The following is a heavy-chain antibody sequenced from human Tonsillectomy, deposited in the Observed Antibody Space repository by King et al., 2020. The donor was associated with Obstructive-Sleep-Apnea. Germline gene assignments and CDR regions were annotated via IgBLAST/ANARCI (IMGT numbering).Heavy chain of an antibody. CDR1: GFTFSSYW. J-gene: IGHJ6*02. Sequence: QLVQSGGGLVQPGGSLRLSCAASGFTFSSYWMSWVRQAPGKGLEWVANIKQDGSEKYYVDSVKGRFTISRDNAKNSLNLQMNSLRADDTAVYYCARIEVSYYYYYGMDVWGQGTTVTVSS. V-gene: IGHV3-7*03. CDR3: ARIEVSYYYYYGMDV. CDR2: IKQDGSEK.